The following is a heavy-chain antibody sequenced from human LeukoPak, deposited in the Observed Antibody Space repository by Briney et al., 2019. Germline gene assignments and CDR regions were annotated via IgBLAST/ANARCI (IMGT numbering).Heavy chain of an antibody. D-gene: IGHD3-10*01. CDR1: GGSISSSSYY. Sequence: SETLSLTCTVSGGSISSSSYYWGWIRQPPGKGLEWIGSIYYSGSTYYNPSLKSRVTISVDTSKNQFSLKLSSVTAADTAVYYCARLSIVRFGEFDYWGQGTLVTVSS. V-gene: IGHV4-39*01. CDR3: ARLSIVRFGEFDY. J-gene: IGHJ4*02. CDR2: IYYSGST.